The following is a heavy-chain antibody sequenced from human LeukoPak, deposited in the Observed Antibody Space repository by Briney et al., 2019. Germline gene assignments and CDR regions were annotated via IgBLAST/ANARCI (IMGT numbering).Heavy chain of an antibody. D-gene: IGHD3-22*01. CDR2: INPNSGGT. J-gene: IGHJ5*02. Sequence: ASVNVSCKASGYTFTGYYMHWVRQAPGQGLEWMGRINPNSGGTNYAQKFQGRVTMTRDTSISTAYMELSRLRSDDTAVYYCAREVIVVVNWFDPWGQGTLVTVSS. CDR1: GYTFTGYY. CDR3: AREVIVVVNWFDP. V-gene: IGHV1-2*06.